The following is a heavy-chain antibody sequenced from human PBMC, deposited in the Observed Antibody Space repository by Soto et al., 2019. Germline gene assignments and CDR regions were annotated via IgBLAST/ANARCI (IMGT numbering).Heavy chain of an antibody. CDR3: ARDYPTAAGGRYGMDV. Sequence: LSLTCAASGFTFSSYEMNWVRQAPGKGLEWVSYISSSGSTIYYADSVKGRFTISRDNAKNSLYLQMNSLRAEDTAVYYCARDYPTAAGGRYGMDVWGQGTTVTVSS. V-gene: IGHV3-48*03. CDR2: ISSSGSTI. J-gene: IGHJ6*02. CDR1: GFTFSSYE. D-gene: IGHD6-13*01.